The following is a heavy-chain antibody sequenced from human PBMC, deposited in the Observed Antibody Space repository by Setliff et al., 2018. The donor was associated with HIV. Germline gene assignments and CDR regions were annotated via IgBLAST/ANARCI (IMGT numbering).Heavy chain of an antibody. CDR1: GYSISSDYF. CDR2: FYQSGNM. J-gene: IGHJ3*02. D-gene: IGHD3-16*01. CDR3: ARGGRSWFQNFHGAFDI. Sequence: PSETLSLTCAVSGYSISSDYFWGWIRQPPGKRLEWIGSFYQSGNMYCNPSLKSRVTISVDTSKNQFSLRLTSVTAADTAVYYCARGGRSWFQNFHGAFDIWGQGTMVTVSS. V-gene: IGHV4-38-2*01.